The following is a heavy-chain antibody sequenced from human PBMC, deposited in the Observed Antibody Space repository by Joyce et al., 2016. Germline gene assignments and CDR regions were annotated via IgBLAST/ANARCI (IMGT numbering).Heavy chain of an antibody. V-gene: IGHV3-30*18. CDR1: GFTFSSNG. CDR2: ISYDANTI. J-gene: IGHJ4*02. Sequence: QVQLVASGGGLVQPGRSLRLSCAASGFTFSSNGMHWVRQGPGKGLEWVALISYDANTIYCGDSVRGRFTISRDNSRNTVYLQMNSLRAEDAAVYYCAKGRATNWSLDYWGQGTLVTVSS. D-gene: IGHD1-1*01. CDR3: AKGRATNWSLDY.